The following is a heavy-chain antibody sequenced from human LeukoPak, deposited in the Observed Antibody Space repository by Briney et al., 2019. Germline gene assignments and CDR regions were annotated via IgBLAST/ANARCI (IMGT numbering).Heavy chain of an antibody. V-gene: IGHV4-39*02. Sequence: SETLSLTCIVSGGSTSGGNYYWGWIRRPPGKGLEWIGGISSSGNTYYNPSLKSRITISIDTSKNHFSLKLSSVTAADTAVYYCARLGAGPTYYDFWSGYSSLYFDYWGQGTLVTVSS. J-gene: IGHJ4*02. CDR1: GGSTSGGNYY. D-gene: IGHD3-3*01. CDR2: ISSSGNT. CDR3: ARLGAGPTYYDFWSGYSSLYFDY.